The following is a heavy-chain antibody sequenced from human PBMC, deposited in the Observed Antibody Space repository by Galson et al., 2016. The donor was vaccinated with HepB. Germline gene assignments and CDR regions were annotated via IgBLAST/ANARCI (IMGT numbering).Heavy chain of an antibody. J-gene: IGHJ4*02. D-gene: IGHD3-9*01. CDR3: ARGGYDSIPD. CDR1: GDSVSSNTAT. CDR2: TFYRSDWYY. V-gene: IGHV6-1*01. Sequence: CAISGDSVSSNTATWHWIMQSPSRGLEWPGRTFYRSDWYYDYAVSLKGRITLNPDPSKHQFSLQPNSVTPEDTALYYCARGGYDSIPDWGLGTRVTDSS.